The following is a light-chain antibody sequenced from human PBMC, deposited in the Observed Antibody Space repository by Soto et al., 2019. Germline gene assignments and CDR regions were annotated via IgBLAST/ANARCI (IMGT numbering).Light chain of an antibody. Sequence: ETVMTQSPVTLSVSPGERATLSCRASQGVRTNVAWYQQKPGQAPRLLIYSASTRAPGIPARVGGSGSGTEFTLTISNLQSEDFAVYYCQQYDTWPVAFGQGTKLEIK. CDR1: QGVRTN. V-gene: IGKV3-15*01. CDR3: QQYDTWPVA. CDR2: SAS. J-gene: IGKJ2*01.